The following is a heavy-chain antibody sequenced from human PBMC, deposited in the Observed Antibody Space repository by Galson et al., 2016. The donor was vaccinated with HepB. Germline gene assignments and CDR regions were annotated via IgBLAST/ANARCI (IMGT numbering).Heavy chain of an antibody. D-gene: IGHD5-12*01. J-gene: IGHJ4*02. CDR3: ARGYSGYGFDS. CDR2: IYYSGIT. Sequence: TLSLTCTVSAGSIGSGGYYWSWIRQQPGKGLEWIAYIYYSGITHHNPSLKSRVSISVDTSKNQFSLKLSSVTAADTAVYYCARGYSGYGFDSWGQGTLVTVSS. V-gene: IGHV4-31*03. CDR1: AGSIGSGGYY.